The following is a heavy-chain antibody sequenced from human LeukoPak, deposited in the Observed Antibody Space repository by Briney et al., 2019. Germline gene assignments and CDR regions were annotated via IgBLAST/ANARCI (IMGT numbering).Heavy chain of an antibody. Sequence: ASVKVSCRASGGTFISYAISWVRQAPGQGLEWMGGIIPIFGTANYAQKFQGRVTITTDESTSTAYMELSSLRSEDTAVYYCATYLWLSSYYMDVWGKGTTVTVSS. V-gene: IGHV1-69*05. D-gene: IGHD2-21*01. CDR3: ATYLWLSSYYMDV. J-gene: IGHJ6*03. CDR2: IIPIFGTA. CDR1: GGTFISYA.